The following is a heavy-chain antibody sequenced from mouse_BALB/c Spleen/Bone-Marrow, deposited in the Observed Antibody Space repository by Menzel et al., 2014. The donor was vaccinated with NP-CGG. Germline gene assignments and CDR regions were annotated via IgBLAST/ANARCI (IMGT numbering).Heavy chain of an antibody. J-gene: IGHJ4*01. V-gene: IGHV5-12-2*01. CDR3: ARRVWSRGGDY. D-gene: IGHD2-10*02. Sequence: DVKLVESGGGLVQPGGSLKLSCAASGFTFSSYTMSWVRQTPEKRLEWVAYISNGGGSTYYPDTVKGRFTISRDNAKNTLYLQMSSLKSEDTAVYYCARRVWSRGGDYWGQGTSVTVSS. CDR2: ISNGGGST. CDR1: GFTFSSYT.